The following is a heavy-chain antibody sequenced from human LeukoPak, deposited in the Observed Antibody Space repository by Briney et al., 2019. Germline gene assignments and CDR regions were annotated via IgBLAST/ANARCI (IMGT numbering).Heavy chain of an antibody. V-gene: IGHV4-34*01. CDR2: GST. D-gene: IGHD3-10*01. Sequence: GSTNYNPSLKSRVTISVDTSKNQFSLKLSSVTAADTAVYYCARGTGYYGSGSYSYWGQGTLVTVSS. CDR3: ARGTGYYGSGSYSY. J-gene: IGHJ4*02.